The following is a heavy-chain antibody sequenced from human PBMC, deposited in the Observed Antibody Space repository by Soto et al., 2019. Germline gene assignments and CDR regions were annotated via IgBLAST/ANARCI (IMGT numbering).Heavy chain of an antibody. CDR1: GGSVSSGSYY. CDR2: IYYSGST. D-gene: IGHD3-22*01. Sequence: QVQLQESGPGLVKPSETLSLTCTVSGGSVSSGSYYWSWIRQPPGKGLEWIGYIYYSGSTNYNPSLKSRVTISVDTSKNQFSLMLSSVTAADTAVYYCARSGSPRAYYDSSGSPDYWGQGTLVTVSS. CDR3: ARSGSPRAYYDSSGSPDY. J-gene: IGHJ4*02. V-gene: IGHV4-61*01.